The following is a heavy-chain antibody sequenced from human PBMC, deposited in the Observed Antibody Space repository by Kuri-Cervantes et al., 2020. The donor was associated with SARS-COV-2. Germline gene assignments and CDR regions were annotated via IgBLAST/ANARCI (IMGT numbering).Heavy chain of an antibody. CDR1: GGSISSGDYY. J-gene: IGHJ5*02. V-gene: IGHV4-30-4*08. Sequence: SATLSLTCTVSGGSISSGDYYWSWIRQPPGKGLEWIGYIYYSGSTYYNPSLKSRVTISVDTSKNQFSLKLSSVTAADTAVYYCARMGMDTIFGVVTIPNWFDPWGQGTLVTVSS. CDR3: ARMGMDTIFGVVTIPNWFDP. CDR2: IYYSGST. D-gene: IGHD3-3*01.